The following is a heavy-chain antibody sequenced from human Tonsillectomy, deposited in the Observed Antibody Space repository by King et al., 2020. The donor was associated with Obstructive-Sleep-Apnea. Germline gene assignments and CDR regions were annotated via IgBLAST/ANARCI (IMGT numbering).Heavy chain of an antibody. D-gene: IGHD3-10*01. CDR3: AKEGEGY. V-gene: IGHV3-9*01. Sequence: VQLVESGGGLVQPGRSLRLSCASSGFTFDDYAMHWVRQAPGKGLEWVSGLSWNSGSIGYADSVKGRFTISRDNAKNSLYLQMNSLRAEDTALYYCAKEGEGYWGQGTLVTVSS. CDR1: GFTFDDYA. CDR2: LSWNSGSI. J-gene: IGHJ4*02.